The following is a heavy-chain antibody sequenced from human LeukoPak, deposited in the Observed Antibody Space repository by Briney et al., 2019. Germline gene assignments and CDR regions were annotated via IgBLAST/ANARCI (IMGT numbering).Heavy chain of an antibody. Sequence: ASVKVSCKASGYTFTSYDINWVRQATGQGLEWMGWMNPNSGNTGYAQKFQSRVTMTRNTSISTAYMELSSLRSEDTAVYYCARTWIQLWLRGPYYGMDVWGQGTTVTVSS. CDR2: MNPNSGNT. CDR1: GYTFTSYD. D-gene: IGHD5-18*01. J-gene: IGHJ6*02. V-gene: IGHV1-8*01. CDR3: ARTWIQLWLRGPYYGMDV.